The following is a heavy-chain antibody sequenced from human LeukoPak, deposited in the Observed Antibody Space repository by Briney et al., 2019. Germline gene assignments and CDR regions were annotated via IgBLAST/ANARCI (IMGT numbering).Heavy chain of an antibody. CDR1: GGSFSGYY. V-gene: IGHV4-34*01. CDR3: ARRKGRAAAGFDH. D-gene: IGHD6-13*01. Sequence: SETLSLTCAVYGGSFSGYYWSWIRQPPGKGLEWIGEINHSGSTNYNPSLKSRVTISVDTSKNQFSLKLSSVTAADTAVYYCARRKGRAAAGFDHWGQGTLVTVSS. CDR2: INHSGST. J-gene: IGHJ4*02.